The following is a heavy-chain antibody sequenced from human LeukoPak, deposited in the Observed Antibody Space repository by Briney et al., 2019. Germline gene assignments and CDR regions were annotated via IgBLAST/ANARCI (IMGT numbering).Heavy chain of an antibody. CDR3: TRVNRGSWYDY. CDR1: GFTFNNYG. V-gene: IGHV3-33*01. J-gene: IGHJ4*02. Sequence: GGSLRLSCATSGFTFNNYGMHWVRQAPGKGLEWVAVIWYDGSNKYYADSVKGRFTVSRDNSKNTLYLQMNSLRGEDTAVHYCTRVNRGSWYDYWGQGTLVTVSS. CDR2: IWYDGSNK. D-gene: IGHD6-13*01.